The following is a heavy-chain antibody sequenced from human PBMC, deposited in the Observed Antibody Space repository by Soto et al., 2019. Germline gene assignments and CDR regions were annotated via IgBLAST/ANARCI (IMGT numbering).Heavy chain of an antibody. D-gene: IGHD1-26*01. CDR1: GFTFSSYA. Sequence: GGSLRLSCAASGFTFSSYAMHWVRQAPGKGLEWVAVISYDGSNKYYADSVKGRFTISRDNSKNTLYLQMNSLRAEDTAVYYCAREGGNRYYYYGMDVWGQGTTVTVSS. CDR2: ISYDGSNK. V-gene: IGHV3-30-3*01. CDR3: AREGGNRYYYYGMDV. J-gene: IGHJ6*02.